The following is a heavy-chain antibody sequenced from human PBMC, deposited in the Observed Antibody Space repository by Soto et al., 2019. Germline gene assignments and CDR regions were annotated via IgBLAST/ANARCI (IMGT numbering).Heavy chain of an antibody. D-gene: IGHD7-27*01. CDR3: ARGRYCLTGRCFPNWFDS. Sequence: SETLSLTCSVSGDSISNLDYFWAWIRQPPGQALEYIGYIYKSATTCYNPSFESRVAISVDTSKSQFSLNVTSVTAADTAVYFCARGRYCLTGRCFPNWFDSWGQGALVTVSS. V-gene: IGHV4-30-4*01. J-gene: IGHJ5*01. CDR2: IYKSATT. CDR1: GDSISNLDYF.